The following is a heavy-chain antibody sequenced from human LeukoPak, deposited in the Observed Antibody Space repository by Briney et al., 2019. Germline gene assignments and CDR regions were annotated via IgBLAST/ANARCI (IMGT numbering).Heavy chain of an antibody. V-gene: IGHV1-2*06. Sequence: ASVKVSCKASGYTFTGYYMHWVRQAPGQGLEWMGRINPNSGGTNYAQKFQGRVTMTRDTSISTAYMELSRLRSDDTAVYYCARDGEGQWPASYWGQGTLVTVSS. D-gene: IGHD6-19*01. CDR2: INPNSGGT. CDR3: ARDGEGQWPASY. CDR1: GYTFTGYY. J-gene: IGHJ4*02.